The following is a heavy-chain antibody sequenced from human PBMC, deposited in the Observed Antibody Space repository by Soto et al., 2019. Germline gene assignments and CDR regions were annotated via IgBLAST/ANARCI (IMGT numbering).Heavy chain of an antibody. CDR2: IIPISGTA. Sequence: QVQLVQSGAEVKKPGSSVKVSCKASGGTFSSYAISWVRQAPGQGLEWMGGIIPISGTANYAQKFQGRVTITADESTSTAYMELSSLRSEETAVYYCARSQGSSTSLEIYYSYYYGMDVWGQGTTVTVSS. D-gene: IGHD2-2*01. CDR1: GGTFSSYA. CDR3: ARSQGSSTSLEIYYSYYYGMDV. V-gene: IGHV1-69*01. J-gene: IGHJ6*02.